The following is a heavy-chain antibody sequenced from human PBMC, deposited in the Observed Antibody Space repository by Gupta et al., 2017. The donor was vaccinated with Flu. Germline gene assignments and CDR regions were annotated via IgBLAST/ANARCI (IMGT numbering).Heavy chain of an antibody. CDR1: GGSLRHYF. V-gene: IGHV4-59*08. Sequence: QVHLEESGPGLVKASETLSLTCGVSGGSLRHYFWSWIRLPPGKTLEWIGYISYFGSTMYNPSLKNRVTLALDTSKNQLSLTLKSLTPADTAVYFCARHRLMATYGLNWFDSWGRGIQVSVSS. CDR3: ARHRLMATYGLNWFDS. CDR2: ISYFGST. D-gene: IGHD2-8*01. J-gene: IGHJ5*01.